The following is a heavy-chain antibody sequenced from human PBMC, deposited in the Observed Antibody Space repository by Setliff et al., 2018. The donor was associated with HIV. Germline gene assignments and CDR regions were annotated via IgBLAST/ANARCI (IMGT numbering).Heavy chain of an antibody. J-gene: IGHJ5*02. CDR2: IEQDGSEK. D-gene: IGHD1-20*01. CDR3: ARYKWNNWIFGWFDP. V-gene: IGHV3-7*01. CDR1: GFSLSYYR. Sequence: GGSLRLSCAASGFSLSYYRMNWVRQAPGKGLEWVANIEQDGSEKYYVDSVKGRFTISRDNAKNSLYLQMNSLRAEDTAVYYCARYKWNNWIFGWFDPWGQGTQVTVSS.